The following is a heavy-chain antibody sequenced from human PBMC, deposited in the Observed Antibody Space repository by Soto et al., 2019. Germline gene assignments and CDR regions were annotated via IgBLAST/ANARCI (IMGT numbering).Heavy chain of an antibody. CDR2: INHSGST. Sequence: KPSETLSLTCAVYGGSFSGYYWSWIRQPPGKGLEWIGEINHSGSTNYNPSLKSRVTISVDTSKNQFSLKLSSVTAADTAVYYCARGGRFLEWLPAPLGSAVQDYWGQGTLVTVSS. CDR1: GGSFSGYY. CDR3: ARGGRFLEWLPAPLGSAVQDY. D-gene: IGHD3-3*01. V-gene: IGHV4-34*01. J-gene: IGHJ4*02.